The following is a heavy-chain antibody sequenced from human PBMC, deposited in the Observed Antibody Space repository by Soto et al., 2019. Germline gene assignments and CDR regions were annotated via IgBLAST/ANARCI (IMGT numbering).Heavy chain of an antibody. CDR1: GFTFSSYA. CDR3: ARDQFEQWLVRRYYGMDV. D-gene: IGHD6-19*01. J-gene: IGHJ6*02. Sequence: GGSLRLSCAASGFTFSSYAMHWVRQAPGKGLEWVAVISYDGSNKYYADSVKGRFTISRDNSKNTLYLQMNSLRAEDTAVYYCARDQFEQWLVRRYYGMDVWGQGTTVTVSS. CDR2: ISYDGSNK. V-gene: IGHV3-30-3*01.